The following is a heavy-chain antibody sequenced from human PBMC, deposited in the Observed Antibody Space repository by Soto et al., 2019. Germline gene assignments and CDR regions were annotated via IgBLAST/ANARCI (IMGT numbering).Heavy chain of an antibody. D-gene: IGHD2-15*01. CDR1: GDSISVTDYY. CDR2: IRYSGTA. J-gene: IGHJ4*02. CDR3: ARGGRWLDY. Sequence: SETLSLTCSVFGDSISVTDYYWAWIRQPLGKGMEWIGDIRYSGTAYYNPSLKSRVTMSVDTSSNQFSLKVTSVTAADTGLYYCARGGRWLDYWGQGTLVTVSS. V-gene: IGHV4-39*01.